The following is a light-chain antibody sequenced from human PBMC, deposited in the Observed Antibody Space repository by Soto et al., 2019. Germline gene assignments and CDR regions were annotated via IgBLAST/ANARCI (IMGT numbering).Light chain of an antibody. Sequence: QSVLTQPASVSGAPGQSITISCTGTSGDVGTYKYVSWYQHHPGKAPKLMIYEVSIRPSGVSIRFSGSESGNTASLTISGLQTEDEADYYCCSHAGSSSWVFGGGTKLTVL. CDR2: EVS. CDR3: CSHAGSSSWV. V-gene: IGLV2-23*02. J-gene: IGLJ3*02. CDR1: SGDVGTYKY.